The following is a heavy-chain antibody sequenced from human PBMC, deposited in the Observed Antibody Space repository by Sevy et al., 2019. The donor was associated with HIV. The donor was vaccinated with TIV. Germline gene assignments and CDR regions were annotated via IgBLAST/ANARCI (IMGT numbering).Heavy chain of an antibody. V-gene: IGHV3-15*01. Sequence: GGSLRLSCAASGFTFSNAWMSWVRQAPGKGLEWVGRIKSKTDGGTTDYAAPVKGRFTISRDDSKNTLYLQMNSLKTEDTAVYYCTTVESSITMVRGLIMGYYYYGMDVWGQGTTVTVSS. CDR1: GFTFSNAW. D-gene: IGHD3-10*01. CDR3: TTVESSITMVRGLIMGYYYYGMDV. J-gene: IGHJ6*02. CDR2: IKSKTDGGTT.